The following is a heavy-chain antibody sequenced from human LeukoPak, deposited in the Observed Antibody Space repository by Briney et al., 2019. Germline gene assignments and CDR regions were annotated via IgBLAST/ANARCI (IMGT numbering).Heavy chain of an antibody. CDR3: AKESSGGWYFDH. CDR1: GFTFSSNV. CDR2: IPASGGST. J-gene: IGHJ4*02. V-gene: IGHV3-23*01. D-gene: IGHD6-19*01. Sequence: GGSLRLSCVASGFTFSSNVMIWVRQAPGKGLEWVSSIPASGGSTYYADSVKGRFTISRDNSKNSLYLQMNSLRAEDTAVYYCAKESSGGWYFDHWGQGTLVTVSS.